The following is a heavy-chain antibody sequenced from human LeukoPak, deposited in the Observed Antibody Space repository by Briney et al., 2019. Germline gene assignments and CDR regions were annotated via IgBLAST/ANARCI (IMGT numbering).Heavy chain of an antibody. CDR2: IIPIFGTA. CDR3: ASNYDSSGLSLDY. J-gene: IGHJ4*02. V-gene: IGHV1-69*13. CDR1: GYTFTSYA. Sequence: ASVKVSCKASGYTFTSYAMHWVRQAPGQRLEWMGGIIPIFGTANYAQKFQGRVTITADESTSTAYMELSSLRSEDTAVYYCASNYDSSGLSLDYWGQGTLVTVSS. D-gene: IGHD3-22*01.